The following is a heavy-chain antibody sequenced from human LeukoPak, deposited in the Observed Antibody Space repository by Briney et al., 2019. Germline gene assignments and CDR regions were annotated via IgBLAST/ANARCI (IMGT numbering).Heavy chain of an antibody. J-gene: IGHJ6*03. CDR2: ISRSSNTI. CDR3: ARDGGGSYSYYYYMDV. Sequence: GGSLRLSCAASGFTFSSYSMNWVRQAPGKGLEWVSYISRSSNTIYYADSVKGRFTISRDNAKNSLYLQMNSLRAEDTAVYYCARDGGGSYSYYYYMDVWGKGTTVTVSS. V-gene: IGHV3-48*04. CDR1: GFTFSSYS. D-gene: IGHD1-26*01.